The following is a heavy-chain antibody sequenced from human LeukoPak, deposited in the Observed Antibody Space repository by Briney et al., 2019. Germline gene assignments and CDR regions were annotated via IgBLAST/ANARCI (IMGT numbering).Heavy chain of an antibody. CDR1: GYTFTSYY. V-gene: IGHV1-18*04. CDR3: ARDGDGDYVLDY. Sequence: ASVKVSCKASGYTFTSYYMHWVRQAPGQGLEWMGWISAYNGNTNYAQKLQGRVTMTTDTSTSTAYMELRSLRSDDTAVYYCARDGDGDYVLDYWGQGTLVTVSS. D-gene: IGHD4-17*01. CDR2: ISAYNGNT. J-gene: IGHJ4*02.